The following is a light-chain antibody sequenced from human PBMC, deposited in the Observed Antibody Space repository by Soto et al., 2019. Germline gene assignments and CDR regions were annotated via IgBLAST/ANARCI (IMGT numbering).Light chain of an antibody. Sequence: DIQLTQSPSFLSASVGDRVTITCRASQGISSYLAWYQQKPGKAPKLLIYAASTLQSGVPSRLSGSGSETEFTLTIGSLQPEDLAAYYCQQCNSYPNTFGQGTLLEIK. CDR2: AAS. CDR1: QGISSY. V-gene: IGKV1-9*01. J-gene: IGKJ5*01. CDR3: QQCNSYPNT.